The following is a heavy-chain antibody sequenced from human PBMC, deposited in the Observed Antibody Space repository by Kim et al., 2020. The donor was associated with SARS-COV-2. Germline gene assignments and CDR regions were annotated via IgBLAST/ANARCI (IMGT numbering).Heavy chain of an antibody. J-gene: IGHJ4*02. Sequence: AESVKSRITIHPDASKNQFSLQLNSVTPEDTAVYYCARGTIAAAGLSLDYWGQGTLVTVSS. D-gene: IGHD6-13*01. V-gene: IGHV6-1*01. CDR3: ARGTIAAAGLSLDY.